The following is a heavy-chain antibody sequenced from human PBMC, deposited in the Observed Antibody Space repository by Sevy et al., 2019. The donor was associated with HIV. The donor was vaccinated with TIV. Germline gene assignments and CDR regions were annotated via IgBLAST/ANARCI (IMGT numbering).Heavy chain of an antibody. V-gene: IGHV1-18*01. CDR3: AREGGSYDYYYGMDV. CDR1: GYTFTSYG. CDR2: IRAYNGNT. Sequence: ASVKVSCKASGYTFTSYGISWVRQAPGQGLEWMGWIRAYNGNTNYAQKLQGRVTMTTDTSTSTAYMELRSLRSDDTAVYYCAREGGSYDYYYGMDVWGQGTTVTVSS. J-gene: IGHJ6*02. D-gene: IGHD1-26*01.